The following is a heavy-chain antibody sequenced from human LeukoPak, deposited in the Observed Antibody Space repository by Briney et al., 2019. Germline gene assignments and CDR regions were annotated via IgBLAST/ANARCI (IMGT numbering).Heavy chain of an antibody. D-gene: IGHD3-16*02. V-gene: IGHV3-23*01. CDR3: AKRIMITFGGVIAGGGWFDP. CDR2: MSGSGGST. CDR1: GFTFSSYA. J-gene: IGHJ5*02. Sequence: PGGSLRLSCAASGFTFSSYAMSWVRQAPGKGLEWVSAMSGSGGSTYYADSVKGRFTISRDNSKNTLYLQMNSLRAEDTAVYYCAKRIMITFGGVIAGGGWFDPWGQGTLVTVSS.